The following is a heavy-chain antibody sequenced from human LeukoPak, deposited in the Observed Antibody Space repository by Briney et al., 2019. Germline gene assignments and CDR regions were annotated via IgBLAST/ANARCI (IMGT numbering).Heavy chain of an antibody. D-gene: IGHD1-26*01. CDR3: VKDGNLGS. CDR1: GFTFSCCW. CDR2: IKQDGSEK. J-gene: IGHJ4*02. Sequence: GGSLRLSCAASGFTFSCCWMSWVRQAPGKGLEWVAKIKQDGSEKYYVDSVKGRFTISRDNAKRSIFLQMDSLRAEDTAVYYCVKDGNLGSRGQGTLVTVSS. V-gene: IGHV3-7*04.